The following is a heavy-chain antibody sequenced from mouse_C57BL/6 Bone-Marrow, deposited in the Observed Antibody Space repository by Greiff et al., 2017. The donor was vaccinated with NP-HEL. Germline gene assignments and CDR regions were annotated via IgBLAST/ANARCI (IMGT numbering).Heavy chain of an antibody. Sequence: EVQRVESGAELVRPGASVKLSCTASGFNIKDDYMHWVKQRPEQGLEWIGWIDPENGDTEYASKFQGKATITADTSSNTAYLQLSSLTSEDTAVYYCTYGYDYWGQGTTLTVSS. CDR1: GFNIKDDY. J-gene: IGHJ2*01. CDR2: IDPENGDT. D-gene: IGHD2-2*01. V-gene: IGHV14-4*01. CDR3: TYGYDY.